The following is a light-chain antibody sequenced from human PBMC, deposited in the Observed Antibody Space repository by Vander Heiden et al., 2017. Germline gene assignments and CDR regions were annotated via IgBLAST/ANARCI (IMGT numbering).Light chain of an antibody. CDR1: QGVLYSSNSKNY. CDR2: WAS. Sequence: DIVMTQSPDSLAVSLGERATINCKSSQGVLYSSNSKNYLAWYQQKPGQPPKLLIYWASTRESGVPDRFSGSGSGTDFTLTISSLQAEDVAVYYCQQYYSTPTFGPGTKVDIK. CDR3: QQYYSTPT. J-gene: IGKJ3*01. V-gene: IGKV4-1*01.